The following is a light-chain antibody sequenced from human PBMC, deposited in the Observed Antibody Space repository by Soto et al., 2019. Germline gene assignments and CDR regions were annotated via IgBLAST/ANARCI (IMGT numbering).Light chain of an antibody. CDR3: SSYTSSSTL. CDR2: DVS. V-gene: IGLV2-14*01. Sequence: QSALTQPASVSGSPGQSITISCTGTSSDVGGYNYVPWYQQHPGKAPKLMIYDVSNRPSGVSNRFSGSKSGNTASLTISGLQAEDEADYYCSSYTSSSTLFGGGTKVTVL. CDR1: SSDVGGYNY. J-gene: IGLJ2*01.